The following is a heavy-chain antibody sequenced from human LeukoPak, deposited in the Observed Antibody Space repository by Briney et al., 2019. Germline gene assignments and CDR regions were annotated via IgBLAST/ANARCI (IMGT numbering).Heavy chain of an antibody. J-gene: IGHJ4*02. CDR2: INPNSGGT. V-gene: IGHV1-2*02. D-gene: IGHD2-2*01. CDR1: GYTFTGYY. Sequence: ASVKVSCKASGYTFTGYYMHWVRQAPGQGPEWMGWINPNSGGTNYAQKFQGRVTMTRDTSISTAYMELSRLRSDDTAVYYCARDAGYCSSTSCYSAAISYYFDYWGQGTLVTVSS. CDR3: ARDAGYCSSTSCYSAAISYYFDY.